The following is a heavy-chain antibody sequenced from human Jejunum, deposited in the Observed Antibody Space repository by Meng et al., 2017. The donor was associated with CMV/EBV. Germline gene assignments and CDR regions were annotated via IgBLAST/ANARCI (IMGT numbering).Heavy chain of an antibody. Sequence: QGLLVQLGAEVKKPGASVKVSCKASGYTLTSYDINWGRQGTGQGLEWMGWMNPNRGTTGYAQKFQGRVTMTRNISKSTAYMDLSSLRSEVTAVYYCATGVADFEYWGQGTLVTVSS. CDR3: ATGVADFEY. D-gene: IGHD6-19*01. J-gene: IGHJ4*02. V-gene: IGHV1-8*01. CDR2: MNPNRGTT. CDR1: GYTLTSYD.